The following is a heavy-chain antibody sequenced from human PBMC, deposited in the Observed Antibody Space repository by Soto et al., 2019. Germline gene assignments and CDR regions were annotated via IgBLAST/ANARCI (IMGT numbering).Heavy chain of an antibody. D-gene: IGHD3-3*01. V-gene: IGHV1-8*01. J-gene: IGHJ5*02. CDR3: ARPISTYYDFWSGYYTSWFDP. CDR1: GYTFTSYD. Sequence: ASVKVSCKASGYTFTSYDINWVRQATRQGLEWMGWMNPNSGNTGYAQKFQGRVTMTRNTSISTAYMELSSLRSEDTAVYYCARPISTYYDFWSGYYTSWFDPWGQGTLVTVSS. CDR2: MNPNSGNT.